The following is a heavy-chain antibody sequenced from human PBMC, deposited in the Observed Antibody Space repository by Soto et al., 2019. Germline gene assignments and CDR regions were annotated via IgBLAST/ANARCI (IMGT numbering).Heavy chain of an antibody. CDR2: ISSSSSTI. CDR1: GFTFSSYS. CDR3: ARDNPHTYYDFWSGYFY. D-gene: IGHD3-3*01. Sequence: GGSLRLSCAASGFTFSSYSMNWVRQAPGKGLEWVSYISSSSSTIYYADSVKGRFTISRDNAKNSLYLQMNSLRAEDTAVYYCARDNPHTYYDFWSGYFYWGQGTLVTVSS. V-gene: IGHV3-48*01. J-gene: IGHJ4*02.